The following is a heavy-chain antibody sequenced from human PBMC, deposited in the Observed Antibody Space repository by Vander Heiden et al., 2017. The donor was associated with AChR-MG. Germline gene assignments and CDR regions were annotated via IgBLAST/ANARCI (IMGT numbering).Heavy chain of an antibody. J-gene: IGHJ6*03. V-gene: IGHV3-23*01. CDR2: ISGSGGSK. D-gene: IGHD3-10*01. Sequence: EVQLLESGAGLVQPGGSLRHSCAASGFTFSGYAMGGVRQGPGKGLEGVSAISGSGGSKYYADAGKGRFTSARDNSKNTLYLQMNSLRAEDTAVYYCAKIARDGVVQGVMDVWGKGTTVTVSS. CDR3: AKIARDGVVQGVMDV. CDR1: GFTFSGYA.